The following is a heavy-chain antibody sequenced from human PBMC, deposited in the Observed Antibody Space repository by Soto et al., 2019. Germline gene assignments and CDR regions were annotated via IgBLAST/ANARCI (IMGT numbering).Heavy chain of an antibody. V-gene: IGHV1-3*01. Sequence: QVQLVQSEAEVKKPGASVKVSCKASGYTFTSYAMHWVRQAPGQRLEWMGWINAGNGNTKYSQKFQGRVTITRDTSASTAYMELSSVRSEDTAVYYCARDRIVVVPAAIFDYWGQGTLVTVSS. J-gene: IGHJ4*02. CDR3: ARDRIVVVPAAIFDY. CDR2: INAGNGNT. D-gene: IGHD2-2*01. CDR1: GYTFTSYA.